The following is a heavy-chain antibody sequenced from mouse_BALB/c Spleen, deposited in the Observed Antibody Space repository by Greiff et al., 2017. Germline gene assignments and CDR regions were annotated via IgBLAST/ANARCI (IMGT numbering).Heavy chain of an antibody. CDR3: AREDDGYYPSMDY. CDR1: GFTFSSYA. V-gene: IGHV5-6-5*01. CDR2: ISSGGST. Sequence: EVMLVESGGGLVKPGGSLKLSCAASGFTFSSYAMSWVRQTPEKRLEWVASISSGGSTYYPDSVKGRITISRDNARNILYLQMSSLRSEDTAMYYCAREDDGYYPSMDYWGQGTSVTVSS. D-gene: IGHD2-3*01. J-gene: IGHJ4*01.